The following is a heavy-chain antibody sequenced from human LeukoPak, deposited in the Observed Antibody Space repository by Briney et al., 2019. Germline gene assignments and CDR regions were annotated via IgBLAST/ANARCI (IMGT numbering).Heavy chain of an antibody. D-gene: IGHD2-2*01. V-gene: IGHV3-7*01. CDR3: ATRSCSISACRASSYHCMDF. CDR1: GFTFSDYW. J-gene: IGHJ6*03. Sequence: GESLRLSCAASGFTFSDYWMTWVRQAPGKGLEWVANIKQDGSEGYYVDSVKGRFTVSRDNAKSSLYLQLNSLRAEDTAVYYCATRSCSISACRASSYHCMDFWGKGTTVTVSS. CDR2: IKQDGSEG.